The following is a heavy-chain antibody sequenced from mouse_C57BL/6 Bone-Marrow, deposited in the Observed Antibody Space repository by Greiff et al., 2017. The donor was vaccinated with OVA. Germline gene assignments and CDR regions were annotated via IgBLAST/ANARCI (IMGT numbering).Heavy chain of an antibody. V-gene: IGHV1-69*01. J-gene: IGHJ3*01. CDR3: ARKSTAQAPFAY. D-gene: IGHD3-2*02. CDR1: GYTFTSYW. Sequence: VQLQQPGAELVMPGASVKLSCKASGYTFTSYWMHWVKQRPGPGLEWIGEIDPSDSYTNYNQKFKGKSTLTVDKSSSTAYMQLSSLTSEDSAVYYCARKSTAQAPFAYWGQGTLVTVSA. CDR2: IDPSDSYT.